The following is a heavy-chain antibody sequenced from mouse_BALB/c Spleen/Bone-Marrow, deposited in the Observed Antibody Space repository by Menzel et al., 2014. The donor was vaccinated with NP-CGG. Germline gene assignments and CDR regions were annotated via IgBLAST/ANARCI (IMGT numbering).Heavy chain of an antibody. V-gene: IGHV5-9-3*01. Sequence: EVQLVESGGGLVKPGGSLKLSCAASGFTFSSFAMSWVRQTPEKRLEWVATISSGGGYTYYPDSVKGRFTISRDNAKNSLYLQMSSLRSEDTAMYYCARQESIYDGYYGGFTYGGQGTLVTVSA. CDR3: ARQESIYDGYYGGFTY. CDR1: GFTFSSFA. CDR2: ISSGGGYT. J-gene: IGHJ3*01. D-gene: IGHD2-3*01.